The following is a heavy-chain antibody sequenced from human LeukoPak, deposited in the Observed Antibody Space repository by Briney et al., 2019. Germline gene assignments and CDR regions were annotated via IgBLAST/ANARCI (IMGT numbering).Heavy chain of an antibody. CDR3: VTEWAI. CDR1: EFTFSSYW. Sequence: GGSLRLSCAASEFTFSSYWMSWVRQAPGKGLEWVANIKQDGSKIHYVDSVKGRFTISRDNAKNSLYLQMNSLRAEDTAVYYCVTEWAIWGHGTMVTVSS. J-gene: IGHJ3*02. CDR2: IKQDGSKI. V-gene: IGHV3-7*01.